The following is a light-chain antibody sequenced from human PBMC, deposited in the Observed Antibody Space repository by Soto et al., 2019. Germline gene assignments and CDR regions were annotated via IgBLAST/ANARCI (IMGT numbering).Light chain of an antibody. Sequence: QSALTQPASVSGSPGQSITISCTGTSSDVGGYNYVSWYQQHPGKVPKLMIYDVSNRPSGVSNRFSGSKSGNTASLTISGLQAEDEADYYCSSYTRSSTLYVVFAGGTKLTVL. V-gene: IGLV2-14*01. CDR3: SSYTRSSTLYVV. CDR1: SSDVGGYNY. CDR2: DVS. J-gene: IGLJ2*01.